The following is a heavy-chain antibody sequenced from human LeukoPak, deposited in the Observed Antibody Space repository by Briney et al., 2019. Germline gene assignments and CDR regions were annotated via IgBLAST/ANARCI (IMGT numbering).Heavy chain of an antibody. D-gene: IGHD2-21*02. CDR3: AKGNPSAYCGGDCYPGDY. Sequence: PGGSLRLSCAASGFIFSPYAMSWVRQAPGKGLEWVSGISGSGDSTYYADSVKGRFTISRDNSETTLFLQMNSLRAEDTAVYYCAKGNPSAYCGGDCYPGDYWGQGTLVTVSS. CDR2: ISGSGDST. CDR1: GFIFSPYA. V-gene: IGHV3-23*01. J-gene: IGHJ4*02.